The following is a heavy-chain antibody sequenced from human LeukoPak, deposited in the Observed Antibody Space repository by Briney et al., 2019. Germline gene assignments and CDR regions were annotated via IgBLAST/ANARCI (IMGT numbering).Heavy chain of an antibody. V-gene: IGHV3-7*01. CDR1: GGSISSSNW. CDR3: ARDGAARGSGSFGD. J-gene: IGHJ4*02. CDR2: INQDGSEK. Sequence: ETLSLTCAVSGGSISSSNWWSWVRQTRGKGLEWVANINQDGSEKYYLDSVKGRFTISRDNAKNSLYLQVNSLRAEDTAVYYCARDGAARGSGSFGDWGQETLVTVSS. D-gene: IGHD3-10*01.